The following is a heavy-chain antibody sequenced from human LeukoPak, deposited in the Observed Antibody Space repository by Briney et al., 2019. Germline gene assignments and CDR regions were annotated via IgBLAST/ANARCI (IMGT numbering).Heavy chain of an antibody. CDR1: GFTFSSYE. CDR2: IKRKGDGGTA. D-gene: IGHD7-27*01. Sequence: GGSLRLSCAASGFTFSSYEMNWVRQAPGKGLEWVGRIKRKGDGGTADYAAPVKGRFTISRDDSKATLYLQMNSLKIDDTAVYYCTTGSIWVGAFDIWGQGTMVTV. V-gene: IGHV3-15*01. J-gene: IGHJ3*02. CDR3: TTGSIWVGAFDI.